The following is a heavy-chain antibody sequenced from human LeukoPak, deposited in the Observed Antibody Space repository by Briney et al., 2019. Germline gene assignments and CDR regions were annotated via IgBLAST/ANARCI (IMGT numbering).Heavy chain of an antibody. Sequence: GGSLRLSCAASGFTFSSYEMNWVRQAPGKGLEWVSYISSSGSTIYYADSVKGRFTISRDNAKNSLYLQMNSLRAEDTAVYYCAREGRYYDSSGYPSDYWGQGTLVTVSS. V-gene: IGHV3-48*03. CDR1: GFTFSSYE. D-gene: IGHD3-22*01. J-gene: IGHJ4*02. CDR3: AREGRYYDSSGYPSDY. CDR2: ISSSGSTI.